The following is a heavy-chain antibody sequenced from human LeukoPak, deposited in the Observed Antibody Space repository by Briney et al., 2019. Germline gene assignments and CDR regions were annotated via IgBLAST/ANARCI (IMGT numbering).Heavy chain of an antibody. V-gene: IGHV1-2*02. Sequence: ASVKVSCKASGYTFTGYYMHWVRQAPGQGLEWMGWINPNSGGTNYAQKFQGRVTMTRDTSISTAYMELSRLRSDDTAVYYCAREGVDGVRGTPTTPHFDPWGQGTLVTVSS. D-gene: IGHD3-10*01. CDR3: AREGVDGVRGTPTTPHFDP. J-gene: IGHJ5*02. CDR1: GYTFTGYY. CDR2: INPNSGGT.